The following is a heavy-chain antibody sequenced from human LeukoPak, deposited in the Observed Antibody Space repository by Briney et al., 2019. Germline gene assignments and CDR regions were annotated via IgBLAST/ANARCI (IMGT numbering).Heavy chain of an antibody. CDR2: ISGSGGST. J-gene: IGHJ3*02. D-gene: IGHD2-15*01. V-gene: IGHV3-23*01. CDR1: GFTLSSYA. CDR3: AVVVVAANDAFDI. Sequence: PGGSLRLSCAASGFTLSSYAMSWVRQAPGKGLEWVSAISGSGGSTYYADSVKGRFTISRDNSKNTLYLQMNSLRAEDTAVYYCAVVVVAANDAFDIWGQGTMVTVSS.